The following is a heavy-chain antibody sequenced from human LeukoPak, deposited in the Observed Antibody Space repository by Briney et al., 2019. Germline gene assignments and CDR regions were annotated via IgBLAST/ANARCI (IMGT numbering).Heavy chain of an antibody. J-gene: IGHJ6*02. CDR3: ARDWIRGSSYYYYGMEV. CDR2: IWYDGTNK. Sequence: GGSLRLSCAASGFTFSSYGMHWVRQAPGKGLEWLAVIWYDGTNKNYADSVKGRFSISRDNSKNTLYLQMNSLRAEDTAVYYCARDWIRGSSYYYYGMEVWGQGTTVTVSS. V-gene: IGHV3-33*01. CDR1: GFTFSSYG. D-gene: IGHD5-18*01.